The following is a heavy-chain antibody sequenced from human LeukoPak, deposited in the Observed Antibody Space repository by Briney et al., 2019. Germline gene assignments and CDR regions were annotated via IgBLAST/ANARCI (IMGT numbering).Heavy chain of an antibody. Sequence: SETLSLTCTVSGGSVSSGSYYWSWIRQPPGKGLEWIGYIYYSGSANYNPSLKSRVTISVDTSKNQFSLKLSSVTAADTAVYYCARGKRYYDILTGYYNGHFDYWGQGTLVTVSS. CDR3: ARGKRYYDILTGYYNGHFDY. CDR2: IYYSGSA. J-gene: IGHJ4*02. D-gene: IGHD3-9*01. CDR1: GGSVSSGSYY. V-gene: IGHV4-61*01.